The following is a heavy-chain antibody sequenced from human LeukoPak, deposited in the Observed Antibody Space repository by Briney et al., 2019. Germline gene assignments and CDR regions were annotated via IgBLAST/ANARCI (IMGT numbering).Heavy chain of an antibody. CDR1: GGSISSYY. J-gene: IGHJ6*02. Sequence: PSETLSLTCTVSGGSISSYYWSWIRQPPGKGLEWIGYIYDSGSSNYNPSLKSRVTISVDTSKNQFSLKLSSVTAADTAVYYCARDRGYSYGDAYYYYGMDVWGQGTTVTVSS. V-gene: IGHV4-59*12. CDR3: ARDRGYSYGDAYYYYGMDV. D-gene: IGHD5-18*01. CDR2: IYDSGSS.